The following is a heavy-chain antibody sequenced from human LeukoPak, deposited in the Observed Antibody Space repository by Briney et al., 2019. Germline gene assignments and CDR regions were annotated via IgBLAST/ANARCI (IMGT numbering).Heavy chain of an antibody. CDR3: ARSVVVAATHFDY. CDR2: IYHSGST. Sequence: PSETLSLTCTVSGYSISSGYYWGWIRQPPGKGLEWIGSIYHSGSTYYNPSLKSRVTISVDRSKNQSSLKLSSVTAADTAVYYCARSVVVAATHFDYWGQGTLVTVSS. V-gene: IGHV4-38-2*02. J-gene: IGHJ4*02. CDR1: GYSISSGYY. D-gene: IGHD2-15*01.